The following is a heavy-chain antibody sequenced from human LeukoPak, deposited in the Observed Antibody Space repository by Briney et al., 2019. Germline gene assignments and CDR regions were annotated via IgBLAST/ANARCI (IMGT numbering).Heavy chain of an antibody. J-gene: IGHJ4*02. Sequence: ASVKVSCKASGGTFSSYAISWVRQAPGQGLEWMGGIIPIFGTANYAQKFQGRVTITADESTSTAYMELSRLRSDDTAVYYCATHYYDSSGYYSPYFDYWGQGTLVTVSS. V-gene: IGHV1-69*13. CDR2: IIPIFGTA. CDR3: ATHYYDSSGYYSPYFDY. D-gene: IGHD3-22*01. CDR1: GGTFSSYA.